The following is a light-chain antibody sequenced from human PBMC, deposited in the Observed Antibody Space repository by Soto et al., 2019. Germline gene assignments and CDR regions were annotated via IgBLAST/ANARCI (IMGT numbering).Light chain of an antibody. V-gene: IGKV1-5*03. CDR2: KAS. CDR1: QSISSW. CDR3: QQYNSYPWT. Sequence: DIQMTQSPSTLSASVGARVTITCRASQSISSWLAWYQQKTGKAPKLLMYKASSLESGVPSRFSGSGSGTEFTLTISSLQPDDFATYYCQQYNSYPWTFGQGTKVESK. J-gene: IGKJ1*01.